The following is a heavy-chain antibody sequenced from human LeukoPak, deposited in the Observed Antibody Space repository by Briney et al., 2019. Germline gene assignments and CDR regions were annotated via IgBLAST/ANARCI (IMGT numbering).Heavy chain of an antibody. CDR1: GYTFTGYY. Sequence: ASVKVSCKASGYTFTGYYMHWVRQAPGQGLEWMGWINPNSGGTNYAQKFQGRVTMTEDTSTDTAYMELSSLRSEDTAVYYCATYVDIAVATTGAFDIWGQGTMVTVSS. J-gene: IGHJ3*02. D-gene: IGHD6-19*01. CDR3: ATYVDIAVATTGAFDI. CDR2: INPNSGGT. V-gene: IGHV1-2*02.